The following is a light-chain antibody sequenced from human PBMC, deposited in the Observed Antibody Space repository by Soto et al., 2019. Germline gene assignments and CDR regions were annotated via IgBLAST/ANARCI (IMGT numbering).Light chain of an antibody. Sequence: EIGMTQSPVTLSVSPGERVTLSCRASQSVSSNLAWYQQKPGQAPRLLIYDASTRATGIPARFSGSGSGSELTLTIGSLQSEDFAVYYCQQYQGWPYTFGQGTKLEIK. J-gene: IGKJ2*01. CDR3: QQYQGWPYT. V-gene: IGKV3-15*01. CDR1: QSVSSN. CDR2: DAS.